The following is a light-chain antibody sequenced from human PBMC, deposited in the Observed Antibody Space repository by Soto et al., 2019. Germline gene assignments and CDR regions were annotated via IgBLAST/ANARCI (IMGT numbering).Light chain of an antibody. CDR3: QQSYSTPPKT. CDR2: AAS. V-gene: IGKV1-39*01. Sequence: DIQMTQSPSSLSASVGVRVTITCRASQSISSYLNWYQQKPGKAPKLLIYAASSLQSGVPSRFSGSGSGTDFTLTISSLQPEDFATYYCQQSYSTPPKTFGQGTKLEIK. CDR1: QSISSY. J-gene: IGKJ2*01.